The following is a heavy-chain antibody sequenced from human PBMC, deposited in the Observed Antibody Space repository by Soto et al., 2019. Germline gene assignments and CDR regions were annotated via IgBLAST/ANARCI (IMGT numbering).Heavy chain of an antibody. CDR1: GGSISSSSYY. D-gene: IGHD6-13*01. J-gene: IGHJ2*01. Sequence: QLQLQESGPGLVKPSETLSLTCTVSGGSISSSSYYWGWIRQPPGKGLEWIGSIYYSGSTYYNPSLKSRVTISVDTSKNQFSLKLSSVTAADTAXYXXXXXXIAAAGTDWYFDLWGRGTLVTVSS. CDR3: XXXXIAAAGTDWYFDL. V-gene: IGHV4-39*01. CDR2: IYYSGST.